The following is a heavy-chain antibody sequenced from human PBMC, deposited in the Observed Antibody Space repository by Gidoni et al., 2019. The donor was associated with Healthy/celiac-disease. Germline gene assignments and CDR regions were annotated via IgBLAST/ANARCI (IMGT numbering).Heavy chain of an antibody. CDR3: ARWGGNTQPAY. J-gene: IGHJ4*02. Sequence: GLEWIGDNNHSGSTNYNPSLKSRVTISVDTSKNQFSLKLSSVTAADTAMYYCARWGGNTQPAYWGQGTLVTVSS. CDR2: NNHSGST. D-gene: IGHD2-15*01. V-gene: IGHV4-34*01.